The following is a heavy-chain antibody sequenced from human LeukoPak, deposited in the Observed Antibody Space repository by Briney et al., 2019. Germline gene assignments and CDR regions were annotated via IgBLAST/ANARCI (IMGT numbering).Heavy chain of an antibody. V-gene: IGHV3-48*04. CDR2: ISSSSGTI. Sequence: GGSLRLSCAASGFTFSSYSMNWVRQAPGKGLQWVSYISSSSGTIYYADSVKGRFTIPRDNAKNSLYLQMNSLRAEDTAVYYCTRGIQLNYWGQGTLVTVSS. CDR1: GFTFSSYS. D-gene: IGHD5-18*01. J-gene: IGHJ4*02. CDR3: TRGIQLNY.